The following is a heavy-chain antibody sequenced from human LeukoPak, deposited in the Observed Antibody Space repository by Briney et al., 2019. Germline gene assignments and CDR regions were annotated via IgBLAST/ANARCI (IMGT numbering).Heavy chain of an antibody. CDR1: GYTFTSYG. J-gene: IGHJ4*02. V-gene: IGHV1-18*01. D-gene: IGHD3-9*01. CDR3: ARGDDILTGYYYFDY. Sequence: ASVKVSCKASGYTFTSYGIRWVRQAPGQGLEWMGWIGAYNGNTNYAQKLQGRVTMTTDTSTSTAYMELRSLRSDDTAVYYCARGDDILTGYYYFDYWGQGTLVTVSS. CDR2: IGAYNGNT.